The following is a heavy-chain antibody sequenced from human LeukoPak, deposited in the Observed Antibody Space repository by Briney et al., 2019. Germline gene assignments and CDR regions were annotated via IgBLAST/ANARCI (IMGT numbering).Heavy chain of an antibody. CDR1: GFTFSGYA. CDR3: ASQFRNYYDSSGLDWYFDL. V-gene: IGHV3-30-3*01. Sequence: HSGRSLRLSCAASGFTFSGYAMHWVRQAPGKGLEWVAVISYDGSNKYYADSVKGRFTISRDNSKNTLYLQMNSLRAEDTAVYYCASQFRNYYDSSGLDWYFDLWGRGTLVTVSS. D-gene: IGHD3-22*01. CDR2: ISYDGSNK. J-gene: IGHJ2*01.